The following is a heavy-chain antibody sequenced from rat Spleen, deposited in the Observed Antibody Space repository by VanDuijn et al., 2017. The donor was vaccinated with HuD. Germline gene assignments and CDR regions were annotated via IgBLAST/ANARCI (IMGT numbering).Heavy chain of an antibody. V-gene: IGHV5-25*01. Sequence: EVQLVESDGGLVQPGRSLKLSCAASGFTFSDYYMAWVRQAPGQGLEWVASITNTGGTTYYPDSVKGRFTISRDNAKSTLYLQMDSLRSEDTATYYCARHTYYGYNSLDYWGQGVMVTVSS. J-gene: IGHJ2*01. CDR1: GFTFSDYY. CDR2: ITNTGGTT. CDR3: ARHTYYGYNSLDY. D-gene: IGHD1-9*01.